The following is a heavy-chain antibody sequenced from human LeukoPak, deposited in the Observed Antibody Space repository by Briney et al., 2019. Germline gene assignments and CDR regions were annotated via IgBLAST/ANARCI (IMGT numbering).Heavy chain of an antibody. Sequence: GGSLRLSCAASRFTFSRYWMHWVRQAPGKGLVWVSRINTDGSSTSYADSVKGRFTISRDNAKNTLYLQMNSLRAEDTAVYYCARDTWYYYDSSGYNDYWGQGTLVTVSS. D-gene: IGHD3-22*01. CDR2: INTDGSST. V-gene: IGHV3-74*01. J-gene: IGHJ4*02. CDR1: RFTFSRYW. CDR3: ARDTWYYYDSSGYNDY.